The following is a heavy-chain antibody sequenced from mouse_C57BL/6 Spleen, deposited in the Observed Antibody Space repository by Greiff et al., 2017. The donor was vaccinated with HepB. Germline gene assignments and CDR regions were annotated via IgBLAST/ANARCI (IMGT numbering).Heavy chain of an antibody. CDR2: ISYDGSN. Sequence: DVKLVESGPGLVKPSQSLSLTCSVTGYSITSGYYWNWIRQFPGNKLEWMGYISYDGSNNYNPSLKNRISITRDTSKNQFFLKLNSVTTEDTATYYCARRITTVVGYFDVWGTGTTVTVSS. CDR1: GYSITSGYY. D-gene: IGHD1-1*01. CDR3: ARRITTVVGYFDV. V-gene: IGHV3-6*01. J-gene: IGHJ1*03.